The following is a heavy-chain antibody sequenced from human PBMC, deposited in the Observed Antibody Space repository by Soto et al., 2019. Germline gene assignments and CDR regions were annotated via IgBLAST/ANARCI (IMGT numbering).Heavy chain of an antibody. CDR2: IYYSGIT. CDR1: GGSINSGGYY. CDR3: ARSSISKKIDY. J-gene: IGHJ4*02. D-gene: IGHD2-2*01. V-gene: IGHV4-31*03. Sequence: QVQLQESGPGLVKPSQTLSLTCSVSGGSINSGGYYWTWIRQHPGRGLEWVGNIYYSGITSYNPSLKSRVTISTDTSKTHFSLKLTSVTAADTAVYYCARSSISKKIDYWGQGTLVTVSS.